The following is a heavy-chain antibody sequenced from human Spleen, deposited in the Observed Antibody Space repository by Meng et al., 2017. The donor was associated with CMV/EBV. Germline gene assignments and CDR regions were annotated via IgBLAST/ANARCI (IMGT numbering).Heavy chain of an antibody. J-gene: IGHJ6*02. V-gene: IGHV3-23*01. CDR2: ISGSGGST. CDR1: GFTFSSYA. D-gene: IGHD5-18*01. Sequence: GGSLRLSCAASGFTFSSYAMSWVRQAPGKGLEWVPAISGSGGSTYYADSVKGRFTISRDNSKHTLYLQMNSLRAEDTAVYYCAKEDTAIVSPIYGMDVWGQGTTVTVSS. CDR3: AKEDTAIVSPIYGMDV.